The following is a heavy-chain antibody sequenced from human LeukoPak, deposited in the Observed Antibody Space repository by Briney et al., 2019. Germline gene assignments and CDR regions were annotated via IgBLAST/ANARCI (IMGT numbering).Heavy chain of an antibody. CDR1: GYTFTSYG. V-gene: IGHV1-18*01. D-gene: IGHD2-2*01. CDR2: ISAYNGNT. CDR3: ARVGGWYCSSTGCSHFDY. J-gene: IGHJ4*02. Sequence: ASVKVSCKASGYTFTSYGISWVRQAPGQGLEWMGWISAYNGNTNYAQKLQGRVTMTTDTSTSTAYMELRSLRSDDTAVYYCARVGGWYCSSTGCSHFDYWGQGTLVTVSS.